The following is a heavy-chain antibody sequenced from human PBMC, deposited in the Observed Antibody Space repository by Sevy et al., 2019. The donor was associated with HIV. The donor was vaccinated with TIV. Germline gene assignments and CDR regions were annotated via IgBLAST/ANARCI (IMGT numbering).Heavy chain of an antibody. J-gene: IGHJ4*02. CDR2: ISYDGSSK. V-gene: IGHV3-30-3*01. Sequence: GGSLRLSCAASGFTFSSFAMHWVRQAPGKGLEWGAVISYDGSSKYYPDSVKSRFTISRDNAKNTLYLQMNRLRPEDTAVYFCAILGVDCVSTNCYGMRSLSFDFWGQGTLVTVSS. CDR3: AILGVDCVSTNCYGMRSLSFDF. D-gene: IGHD2-2*01. CDR1: GFTFSSFA.